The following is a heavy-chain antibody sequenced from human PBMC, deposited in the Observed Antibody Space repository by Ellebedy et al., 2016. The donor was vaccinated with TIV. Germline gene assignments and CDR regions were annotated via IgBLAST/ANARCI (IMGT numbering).Heavy chain of an antibody. CDR3: ARDIKSGTYAGVDP. CDR2: IYYSGRT. J-gene: IGHJ5*02. D-gene: IGHD3-10*01. Sequence: LRLXXTVSGGSITGGDYYWTWIRQPPGKGLEWIGYIYYSGRTYYNPSLKSRVSISVDTSKNQFSLNLNSVTAADTAVYYCARDIKSGTYAGVDPWGQGTLVTVSS. CDR1: GGSITGGDYY. V-gene: IGHV4-30-4*01.